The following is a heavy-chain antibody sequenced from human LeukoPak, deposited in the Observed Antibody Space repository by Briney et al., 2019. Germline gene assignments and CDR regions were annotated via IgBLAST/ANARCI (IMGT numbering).Heavy chain of an antibody. J-gene: IGHJ4*02. CDR2: INPSGGGT. D-gene: IGHD3-22*01. V-gene: IGHV1-46*01. Sequence: ASVKVSFKASGYSFTSSYMHWVRQAPGQGLEWMGVINPSGGGTTYAQRFQGRVTMTTDTSTSTVYMELSSLRSEDTAVYYCARVVASYESSGDPVFDYWGQGTLVTVSS. CDR1: GYSFTSSY. CDR3: ARVVASYESSGDPVFDY.